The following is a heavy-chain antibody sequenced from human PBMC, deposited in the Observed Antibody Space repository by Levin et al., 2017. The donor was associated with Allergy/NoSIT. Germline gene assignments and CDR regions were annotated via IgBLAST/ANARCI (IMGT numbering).Heavy chain of an antibody. CDR1: GGTFSSYA. D-gene: IGHD3-16*01. J-gene: IGHJ6*03. CDR3: ARRTVWGSFLDYYYMDV. Sequence: SVKVSCKASGGTFSSYAISWVRQAPGQGLEWMGGIIPIFGTANYAQKFQGRVTITADESTSTAYMELSSLRSEDTAVYYCARRTVWGSFLDYYYMDVWGKGTTVTVSS. CDR2: IIPIFGTA. V-gene: IGHV1-69*13.